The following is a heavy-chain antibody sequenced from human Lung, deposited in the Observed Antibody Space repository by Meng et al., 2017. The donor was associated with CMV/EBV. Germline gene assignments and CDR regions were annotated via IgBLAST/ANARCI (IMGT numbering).Heavy chain of an antibody. J-gene: IGHJ6*02. CDR2: IYSAGNT. CDR3: ARDLVVPAAIQYYYHNYGMDV. CDR1: GFTVETNY. D-gene: IGHD2-2*01. V-gene: IGHV3-66*02. Sequence: GESXKISCAASGFTVETNYMSWVRQAPGKGLEWVSHIYSAGNTYYADSVKGRFTISRDNSKNTLSLQMNSLRVEDTAVYYCARDLVVPAAIQYYYHNYGMDVWGQGTTVTVSS.